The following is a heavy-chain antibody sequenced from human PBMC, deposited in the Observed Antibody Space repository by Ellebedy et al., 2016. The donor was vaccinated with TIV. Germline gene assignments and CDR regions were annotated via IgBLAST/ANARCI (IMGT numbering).Heavy chain of an antibody. CDR1: GGTFSSYT. J-gene: IGHJ6*04. Sequence: AASVKVSCKASGGTFSSYTISWARQAPGQGLEWMGGIIPIFATANYAQKFQGRVTITADESTSTAYMELSSLRSEDTAVYYCARDPYWAINCTNGVCHNYYYYYGMDVWGEGTTVTVSS. V-gene: IGHV1-69*13. CDR2: IIPIFATA. D-gene: IGHD2-8*01. CDR3: ARDPYWAINCTNGVCHNYYYYYGMDV.